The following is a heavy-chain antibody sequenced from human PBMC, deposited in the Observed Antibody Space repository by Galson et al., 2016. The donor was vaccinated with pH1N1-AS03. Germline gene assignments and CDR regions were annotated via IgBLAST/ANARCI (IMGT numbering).Heavy chain of an antibody. J-gene: IGHJ4*02. V-gene: IGHV3-23*01. CDR1: GFTFKNYA. Sequence: SLRLSCAASGFTFKNYAMSWVRQAPGKGLEWVSVISGIGTSTYYAASVKGRFSISRDNARNPLSLQMGGLRAEDTALYYCAKEGDEGAFDCWGQGTLVTVS. CDR2: ISGIGTST. CDR3: AKEGDEGAFDC.